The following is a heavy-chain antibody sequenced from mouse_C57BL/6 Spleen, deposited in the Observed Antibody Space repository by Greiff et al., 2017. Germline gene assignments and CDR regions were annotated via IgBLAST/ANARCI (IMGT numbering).Heavy chain of an antibody. CDR2: IDPNSGGT. J-gene: IGHJ2*01. Sequence: QVQLQQPGAELVKPGASVKLSCKASGYTFTSYWMHWVKQRPGRGLGWIGRIDPNSGGTKYNEKFKSKATLTVDKPSSTAYMQLSSLTSEDSAVYYCARDSNYYFDDWGQGTTLTVSS. V-gene: IGHV1-72*01. CDR1: GYTFTSYW. CDR3: ARDSNYYFDD. D-gene: IGHD2-5*01.